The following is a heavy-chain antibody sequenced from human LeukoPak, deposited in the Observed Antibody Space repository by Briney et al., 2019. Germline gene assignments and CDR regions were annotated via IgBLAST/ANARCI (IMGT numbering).Heavy chain of an antibody. CDR1: GFTFSSYA. CDR3: AKDPMTYSSGSFTPVDY. CDR2: ISYDGSNK. D-gene: IGHD6-19*01. J-gene: IGHJ4*02. V-gene: IGHV3-30*18. Sequence: GGSLRLSCAASGFTFSSYAMHWVRQAPGKGLEWVAVISYDGSNKYYADSVKGRFTISRDNSKTTLYLQMNSLRPEDTAVYYCAKDPMTYSSGSFTPVDYWGQGTLVTVSS.